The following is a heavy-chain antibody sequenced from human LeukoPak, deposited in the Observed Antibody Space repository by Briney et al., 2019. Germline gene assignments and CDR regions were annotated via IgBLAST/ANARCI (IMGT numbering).Heavy chain of an antibody. V-gene: IGHV3-7*05. CDR3: ARDYQGHFEY. Sequence: GGSLRLSCAASGFTFSNYWMSWVRQAPGKGLEWVANIKRDGSEKYYVDSVGGRFTISRDNAKSSMYLQMNSLRVEDTAVYYCARDYQGHFEYWGQGTLATVSS. J-gene: IGHJ4*02. CDR1: GFTFSNYW. D-gene: IGHD2-2*01. CDR2: IKRDGSEK.